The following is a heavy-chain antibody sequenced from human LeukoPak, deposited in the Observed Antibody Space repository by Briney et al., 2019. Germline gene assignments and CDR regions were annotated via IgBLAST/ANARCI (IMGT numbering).Heavy chain of an antibody. CDR1: GFNFSSYW. J-gene: IGHJ4*02. CDR3: ARNRGHVPDS. V-gene: IGHV3-74*01. CDR2: INGDGSSR. D-gene: IGHD2/OR15-2a*01. Sequence: GGSLRLSCAASGFNFSSYWMHWVRQAPGKGLVWVSRINGDGSSRNYADSVKGRFTSSRDNAKNTLYLQMNSLRAEDTAVYYCARNRGHVPDSWGQGTLVTVSS.